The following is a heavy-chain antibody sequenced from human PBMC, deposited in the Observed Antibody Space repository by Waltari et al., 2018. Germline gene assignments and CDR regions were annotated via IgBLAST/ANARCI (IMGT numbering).Heavy chain of an antibody. CDR1: GFTFSSYV. CDR3: ARESPDGVAAVDY. J-gene: IGHJ4*02. D-gene: IGHD2-15*01. CDR2: ISYDGSNK. Sequence: VQLVESGGGVVQPGRSLRLSCAASGFTFSSYVMHWVRRAPGKGLEGVAVISYDGSNKYYADSVKGRFTISRDNSKNTLYLQMNSLRAEDTAVYYCARESPDGVAAVDYWGQGTLVTVSS. V-gene: IGHV3-30*01.